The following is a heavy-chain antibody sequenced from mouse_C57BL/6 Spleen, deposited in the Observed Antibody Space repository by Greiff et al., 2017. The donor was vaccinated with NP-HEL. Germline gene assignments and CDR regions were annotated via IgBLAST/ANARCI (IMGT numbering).Heavy chain of an antibody. V-gene: IGHV5-4*01. CDR3: AREDFDV. CDR1: GFTFSSYA. Sequence: EVKVEESGGGLVKPGGSLKLSCAASGFTFSSYAMSWVRQTPEKRLEWVATISDGGSYTYYPDNVKGRFTIYRDNAKNNLYLQMSHLKSEDTAMYYCAREDFDVWGTGTTVTVSS. CDR2: ISDGGSYT. J-gene: IGHJ1*03.